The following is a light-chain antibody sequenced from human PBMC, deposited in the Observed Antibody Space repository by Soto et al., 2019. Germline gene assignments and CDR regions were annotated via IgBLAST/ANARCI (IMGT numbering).Light chain of an antibody. Sequence: DIQMTQSPSSLSASVGDRVTITCRASQSIRSYLNWYQQKPGKAPKLLIYTASSLQGGVPSRFSGSGSGTDFTLTISSLQPEDFATYYCQQSYSNPLVTFGGGTKVEIK. CDR3: QQSYSNPLVT. CDR1: QSIRSY. V-gene: IGKV1-39*01. J-gene: IGKJ4*01. CDR2: TAS.